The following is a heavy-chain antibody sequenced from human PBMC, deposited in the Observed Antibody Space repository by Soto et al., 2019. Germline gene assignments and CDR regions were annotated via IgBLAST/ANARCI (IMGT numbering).Heavy chain of an antibody. V-gene: IGHV3-21*01. CDR2: ISSSSSYI. D-gene: IGHD3-16*01. CDR1: GFTFSSYG. Sequence: GGSLRLSCAASGFTFSSYGMHWVRQAPGKGLEWVSSISSSSSYIYYADSVKGRFTISRDNAKNSLYLQMNSLRAEDTAVYYCARDSRFDFDIWGQGTMVTVS. J-gene: IGHJ3*02. CDR3: ARDSRFDFDI.